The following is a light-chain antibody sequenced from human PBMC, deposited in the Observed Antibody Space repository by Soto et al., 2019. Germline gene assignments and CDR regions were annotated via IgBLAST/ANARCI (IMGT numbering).Light chain of an antibody. Sequence: QSALTQPPSASGSPGQSVTVSCTGSSRDVGAYNYVSWYQQHPGKAPKLIIFEVNKRPSGVPDRFSGSKSGNTASLTVSGLQAEDEADYYCSSFGGSKVFGGGTKLTVL. CDR2: EVN. CDR3: SSFGGSKV. V-gene: IGLV2-8*01. CDR1: SRDVGAYNY. J-gene: IGLJ2*01.